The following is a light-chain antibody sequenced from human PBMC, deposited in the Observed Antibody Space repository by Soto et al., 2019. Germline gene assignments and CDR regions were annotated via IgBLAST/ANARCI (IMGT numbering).Light chain of an antibody. CDR1: QSVSSSY. Sequence: EIVLTQSPGTLSLSPGERATLSCRASQSVSSSYLAWYQQKPGQAPRVLIHGASSRATGIPDRFSGSGSGTDFTLTISSLEPEDFAVYFCQQYGSPPPYAFGKRTKVDIK. V-gene: IGKV3-20*01. J-gene: IGKJ2*01. CDR2: GAS. CDR3: QQYGSPPPYA.